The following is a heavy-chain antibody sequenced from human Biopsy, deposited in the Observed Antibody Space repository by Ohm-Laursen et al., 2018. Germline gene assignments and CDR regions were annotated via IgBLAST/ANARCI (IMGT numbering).Heavy chain of an antibody. V-gene: IGHV4-59*01. CDR3: ARGSSYGYDFDY. Sequence: TLSLTCTVSDGSINSYYWNWIRQPPGKRLEWIGNIYYSGSTNFNPSLKSRVTISVDTSKNQFSLKLSSVTAADMAVYFCARGSSYGYDFDYWGQGTLVAVSS. CDR2: IYYSGST. CDR1: DGSINSYY. D-gene: IGHD5-18*01. J-gene: IGHJ4*02.